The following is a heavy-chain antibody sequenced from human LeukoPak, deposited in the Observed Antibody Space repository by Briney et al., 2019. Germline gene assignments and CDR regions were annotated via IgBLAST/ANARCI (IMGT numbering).Heavy chain of an antibody. V-gene: IGHV1-46*01. D-gene: IGHD5-24*01. CDR2: ISPSGDST. CDR1: GYTFTSYY. CDR3: ARIPEMATIKGLGY. J-gene: IGHJ4*02. Sequence: ASVKVSCKASGYTFTSYYMHWVRQAPGQGLEWTGIISPSGDSTTYAQKFQGRVTVTRDTSTSTVYMELSSLRSDDTAVYYCARIPEMATIKGLGYWGQGTLVTVSS.